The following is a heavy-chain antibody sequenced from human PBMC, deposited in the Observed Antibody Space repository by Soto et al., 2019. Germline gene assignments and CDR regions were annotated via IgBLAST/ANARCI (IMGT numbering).Heavy chain of an antibody. CDR2: IIPIFGTA. D-gene: IGHD2-15*01. CDR1: GGTFSSYA. CDR3: ARYCSGGSCFHFDY. V-gene: IGHV1-69*12. J-gene: IGHJ4*02. Sequence: QVQLVQSGAEVKKPGSSVKVSCKASGGTFSSYAISWVRQAPGQGLEWMGGIIPIFGTANYAQKFQGRVTITAHESTSTAYMELSSLRSEDTAVYYCARYCSGGSCFHFDYWGQGTLVTVSS.